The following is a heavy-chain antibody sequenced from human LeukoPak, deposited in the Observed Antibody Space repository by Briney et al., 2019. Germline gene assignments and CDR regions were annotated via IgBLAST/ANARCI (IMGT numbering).Heavy chain of an antibody. CDR2: IYYSGST. D-gene: IGHD3-22*01. CDR1: GGSISSSSYY. CDR3: AIHGRRYYYGSSGYYPNIPFDG. V-gene: IGHV4-39*01. Sequence: SETLSLTCTVSGGSISSSSYYWGWIRQPPGKGLEWIGSIYYSGSTYYNPSLKSPVTISVDTSKNQFSLKLSSVTAADTAVYYWAIHGRRYYYGSSGYYPNIPFDGGGQGRLVTVSS. J-gene: IGHJ4*02.